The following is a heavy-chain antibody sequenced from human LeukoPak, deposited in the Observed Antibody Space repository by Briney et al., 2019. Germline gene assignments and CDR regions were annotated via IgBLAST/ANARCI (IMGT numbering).Heavy chain of an antibody. Sequence: SQTLSLTCTVSGGSISSGSYYWSWIRQPAGKGLGWIGRIYTSGSTNYNPSLKSRVTISVDTSKNQFSLKLSSVTAADTAVYYCARGGGGYWGQGTLVTVSS. V-gene: IGHV4-61*02. CDR2: IYTSGST. CDR1: GGSISSGSYY. J-gene: IGHJ4*02. CDR3: ARGGGGY. D-gene: IGHD3-16*01.